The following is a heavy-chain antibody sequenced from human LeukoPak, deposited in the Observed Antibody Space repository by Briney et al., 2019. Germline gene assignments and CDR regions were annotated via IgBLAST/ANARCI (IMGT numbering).Heavy chain of an antibody. CDR3: AKGGSIADSFDY. D-gene: IGHD6-6*01. CDR2: IKQDGSEK. Sequence: PGGSLRLSCAASGFTFSSYWMSWVRQAPGKGLEWVANIKQDGSEKYYVDSVKGRFTISRDNSKNTLYLQMNSLRAEDTAVYYCAKGGSIADSFDYWGQGTLVTVSS. J-gene: IGHJ4*02. CDR1: GFTFSSYW. V-gene: IGHV3-7*03.